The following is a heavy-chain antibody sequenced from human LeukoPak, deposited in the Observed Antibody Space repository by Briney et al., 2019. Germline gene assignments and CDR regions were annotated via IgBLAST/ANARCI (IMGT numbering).Heavy chain of an antibody. CDR3: ASGGSGFNNWFDP. V-gene: IGHV1-69*13. Sequence: GASVKVSCKASGGTFSSYAISWVRQAPGQGLEWMGGIIPIFGTANYAQKFQGRVTITADESTSTAYMELSRLRSDDTAVYYCASGGSGFNNWFDPWGQGTLVTVSS. CDR2: IIPIFGTA. D-gene: IGHD6-19*01. J-gene: IGHJ5*02. CDR1: GGTFSSYA.